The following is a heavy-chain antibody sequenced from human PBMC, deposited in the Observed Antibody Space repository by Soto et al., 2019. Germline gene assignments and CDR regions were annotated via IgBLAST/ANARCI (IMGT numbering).Heavy chain of an antibody. Sequence: PGGSLRLSCAASGFTFTDAWMSWVGQAPGKGLEWVAVIWYDGSNKYYADSVKGRFTISRDNSKNTLYLQMSSLRAEDTAVYYCARDQLIYYYDSSGYPTHDAFDIWGQGTMVTVSS. V-gene: IGHV3-33*08. D-gene: IGHD3-22*01. J-gene: IGHJ3*02. CDR3: ARDQLIYYYDSSGYPTHDAFDI. CDR2: IWYDGSNK. CDR1: GFTFTDAW.